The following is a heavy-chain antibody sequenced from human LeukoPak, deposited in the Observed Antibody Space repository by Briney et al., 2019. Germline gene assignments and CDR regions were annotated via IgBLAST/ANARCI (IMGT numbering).Heavy chain of an antibody. CDR2: IWYDGSNK. D-gene: IGHD6-19*01. V-gene: IGHV3-33*01. Sequence: GGSLRLSCAASGFTFSSYGMHWVRQAPGKGLEWVAVIWYDGSNKYYADSVKGRFTISRDNSKNTLYLQMNSLRAEDTAVYYCARGKRRIAVAGTTDFDYWGQGTLVTVSS. CDR1: GFTFSSYG. J-gene: IGHJ4*02. CDR3: ARGKRRIAVAGTTDFDY.